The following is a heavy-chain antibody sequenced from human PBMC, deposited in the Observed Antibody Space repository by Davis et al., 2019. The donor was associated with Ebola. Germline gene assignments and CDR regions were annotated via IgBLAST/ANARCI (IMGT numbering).Heavy chain of an antibody. CDR2: IYHTGST. CDR1: GGSITSSNYY. D-gene: IGHD3-3*01. CDR3: ARRERFLEILDY. Sequence: PSETLSLTCTVSGGSITSSNYYWGWIRQPPGKGLEWIGIIYHTGSTHYNPSLGSRVSMFVDTSTKQFSLELSSVTASDTAVYFCARRERFLEILDYWGQGTLVTVSS. J-gene: IGHJ4*02. V-gene: IGHV4-39*01.